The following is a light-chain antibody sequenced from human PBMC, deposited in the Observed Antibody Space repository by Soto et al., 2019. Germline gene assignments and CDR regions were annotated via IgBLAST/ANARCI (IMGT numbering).Light chain of an antibody. CDR1: QSISSY. V-gene: IGKV1-39*01. Sequence: DIPMTQSPSSLSASVGDRVTITCRASQSISSYLNWYQQKSGKVPKLLIYAASSLQSGVPSRFSGSGSGTDFTLTISSLQPEDVATYYCQQSYSTLVFTFGPGTKVDIK. J-gene: IGKJ3*01. CDR2: AAS. CDR3: QQSYSTLVFT.